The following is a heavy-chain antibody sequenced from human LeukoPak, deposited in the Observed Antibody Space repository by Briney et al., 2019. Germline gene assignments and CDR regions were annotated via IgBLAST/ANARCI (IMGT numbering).Heavy chain of an antibody. V-gene: IGHV1-46*03. CDR3: AIQGLLGAKNPDRRYCSSTSCYRGPYYYYYYMDV. CDR2: INPSGGST. CDR1: GYTFTSYY. Sequence: ASVKVSCKASGYTFTSYYMHWVRQAPGQGLDWMGIINPSGGSTSYAQKFQGRVTMTRDTSTSTVYMELSSLRSEDTAVYYCAIQGLLGAKNPDRRYCSSTSCYRGPYYYYYYMDVWGKGTTVTVSS. D-gene: IGHD2-2*02. J-gene: IGHJ6*03.